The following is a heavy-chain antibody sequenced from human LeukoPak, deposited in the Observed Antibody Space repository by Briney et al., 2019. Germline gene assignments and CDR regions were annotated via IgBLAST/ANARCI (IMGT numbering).Heavy chain of an antibody. J-gene: IGHJ6*03. V-gene: IGHV3-74*01. CDR1: GFTFSSCA. CDR2: INSDGSST. D-gene: IGHD4-17*01. CDR3: ASATVTHNYYYYMDV. Sequence: PGGSLRLSCAASGFTFSSCAMSWVRQAPGKGLEWVSRINSDGSSTSYADSVKGRFTISRDNAKNTLYLQMNSLRAEDTAVYYCASATVTHNYYYYMDVWGKGTTVTVSS.